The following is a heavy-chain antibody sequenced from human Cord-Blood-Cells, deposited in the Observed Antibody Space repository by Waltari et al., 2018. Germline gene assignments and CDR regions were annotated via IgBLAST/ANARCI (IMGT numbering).Heavy chain of an antibody. J-gene: IGHJ2*01. CDR1: GYTFTVYY. CDR2: INPNSGGT. D-gene: IGHD7-27*01. CDR3: ARGAAGESYWYFDL. V-gene: IGHV1-2*04. Sequence: QVQLVQSGAEVKKPAAPVTVSCKASGYTFTVYYIHSVRQAPGQGLEWMGWINPNSGGTNYAQKFQGWVTMTRDTSISTAYMELSRLRSDDTAVYYCARGAAGESYWYFDLWGRGTLVTVSS.